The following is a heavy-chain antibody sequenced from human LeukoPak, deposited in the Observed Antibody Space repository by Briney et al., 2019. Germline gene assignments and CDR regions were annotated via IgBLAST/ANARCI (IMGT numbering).Heavy chain of an antibody. J-gene: IGHJ4*02. CDR2: IKEDGSEK. D-gene: IGHD6-13*01. CDR1: GFTFSSYW. Sequence: GGSLRLSCAASGFTFSSYWMSWVRQAPGKGLEWVANIKEDGSEKYYVDSVKGRFTISRDNAKNSLYLQMNSLRAEDTAVHYCTSTRVAAAGADWGQGTLVTVSS. CDR3: TSTRVAAAGAD. V-gene: IGHV3-7*01.